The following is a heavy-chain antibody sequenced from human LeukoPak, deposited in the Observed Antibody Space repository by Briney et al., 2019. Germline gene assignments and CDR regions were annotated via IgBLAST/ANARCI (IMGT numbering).Heavy chain of an antibody. V-gene: IGHV1-46*03. CDR2: INPSGGST. CDR1: GYTFTSYY. Sequence: ASVEVSCKASGYTFTSYYMHWVRQAPGQGLEWMGIINPSGGSTSYAQKFQGRVTMTRDTSTSTVYMELSSLRSEDTAVYYCARDFYNYDSSGYYALPGGYWGQGTLVTVSS. D-gene: IGHD3-22*01. J-gene: IGHJ4*02. CDR3: ARDFYNYDSSGYYALPGGY.